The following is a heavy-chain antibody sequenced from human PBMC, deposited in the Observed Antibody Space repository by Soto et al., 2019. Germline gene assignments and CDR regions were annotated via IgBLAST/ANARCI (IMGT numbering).Heavy chain of an antibody. CDR3: ARKPLHIVARIGIDY. Sequence: GGSLRLSCAASGFTFSSYSMNWVRQAPGKGLEWVSSISSSSSYIYYSDSVKGRFTISRDNAKNSLYLQMNSLRAEDTAVYYCARKPLHIVARIGIDYWGQGTLVTVSS. J-gene: IGHJ4*02. V-gene: IGHV3-21*01. CDR1: GFTFSSYS. D-gene: IGHD5-12*01. CDR2: ISSSSSYI.